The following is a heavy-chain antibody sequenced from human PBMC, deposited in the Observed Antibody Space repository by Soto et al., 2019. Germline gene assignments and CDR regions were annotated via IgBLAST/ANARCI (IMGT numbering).Heavy chain of an antibody. J-gene: IGHJ4*02. D-gene: IGHD6-13*01. V-gene: IGHV1-69*12. CDR3: ARDQGYSSSWYSRYFDY. CDR1: GGTFSSYA. CDR2: IIPIFGPA. Sequence: QVQLVQSGAEVKKPGSSVKVSCKASGGTFSSYAISWVRQAPGQGLEWMGGIIPIFGPANYAQKFQGRVTITADESTSTAYMELSSLRSEDTAVYYCARDQGYSSSWYSRYFDYWGQGTLVTVSS.